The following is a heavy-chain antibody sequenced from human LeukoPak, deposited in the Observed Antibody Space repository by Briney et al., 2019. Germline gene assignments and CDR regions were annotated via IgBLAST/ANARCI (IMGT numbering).Heavy chain of an antibody. CDR2: IIPIFGTA. V-gene: IGHV1-69*13. D-gene: IGHD6-19*01. Sequence: SVKASCKASGGTFSSYAISWVRQAPGRGLEWMGGIIPIFGTANYAQKFQGRVTITADESTSTAYMELSSLRSEDTAVYYCARDTSEVAGTNYYYYGMDVWGQGTTVTVSS. CDR1: GGTFSSYA. CDR3: ARDTSEVAGTNYYYYGMDV. J-gene: IGHJ6*02.